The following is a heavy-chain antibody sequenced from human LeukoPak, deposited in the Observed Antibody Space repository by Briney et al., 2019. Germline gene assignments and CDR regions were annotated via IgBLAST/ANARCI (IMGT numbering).Heavy chain of an antibody. CDR3: AWYGVTHGLDV. Sequence: GGSLRLSCAASGFSLSNYWMSWVRQAPGKGLEWVANINQDGSDKYYVDSVMGRFTISKGNAKNSVYLRMNSLRPEDTAIYYCAWYGVTHGLDVWGQGTTVTVSS. D-gene: IGHD3-10*01. CDR1: GFSLSNYW. V-gene: IGHV3-7*01. J-gene: IGHJ6*02. CDR2: INQDGSDK.